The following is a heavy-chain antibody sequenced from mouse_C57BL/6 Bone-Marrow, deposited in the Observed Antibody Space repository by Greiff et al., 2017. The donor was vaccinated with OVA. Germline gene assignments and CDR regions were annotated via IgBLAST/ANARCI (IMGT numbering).Heavy chain of an antibody. J-gene: IGHJ2*01. CDR1: GFSFNTYA. Sequence: VQLKESGGGLVQPKGSLKLSCAASGFSFNTYAMNWVRQAPGKGLEWVARIRSKSNNYATYYADSVKDRFTISRDDSESMLYLQMNNLKTEGTAMDYCVAKGKYYIDYWGQGTTLTVSS. D-gene: IGHD1-3*01. CDR2: IRSKSNNYAT. V-gene: IGHV10-1*01. CDR3: VAKGKYYIDY.